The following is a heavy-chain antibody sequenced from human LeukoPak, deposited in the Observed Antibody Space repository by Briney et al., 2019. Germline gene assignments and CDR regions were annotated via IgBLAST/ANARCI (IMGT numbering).Heavy chain of an antibody. CDR3: AREFNYDSSGYPSGFDY. D-gene: IGHD3-22*01. Sequence: ASVKVSCKASGYTFTSYYMHWVRQAPGQGLEWMGIINPSGGSTSYAQKFQGRVTMTRDTSTSTVYMELSSLRSEDTAVYYCAREFNYDSSGYPSGFDYWGQGTLVTVSS. J-gene: IGHJ4*02. V-gene: IGHV1-46*01. CDR2: INPSGGST. CDR1: GYTFTSYY.